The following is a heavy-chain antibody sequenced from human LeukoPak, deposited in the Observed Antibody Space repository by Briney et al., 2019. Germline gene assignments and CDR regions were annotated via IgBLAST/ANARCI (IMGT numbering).Heavy chain of an antibody. V-gene: IGHV4-34*01. J-gene: IGHJ4*02. CDR1: GGSFSGYY. CDR3: AREALWFAELPLDS. Sequence: SETLSLTCAVYGGSFSGYYWSWIRQPPGKGLEWIGEINHSGNTNSHPSLKSRVTISVDTSKNQFSLKLSSVTAADTAVYYCAREALWFAELPLDSRGQGTLVTVSS. D-gene: IGHD3-10*01. CDR2: INHSGNT.